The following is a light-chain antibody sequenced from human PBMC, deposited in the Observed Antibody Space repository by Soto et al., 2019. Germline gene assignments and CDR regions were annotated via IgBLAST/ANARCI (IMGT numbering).Light chain of an antibody. CDR1: QLISTY. CDR2: TTS. V-gene: IGKV1-39*01. Sequence: QSYLXAXVGDXVIIXXRPSQLISTYLNWDQQKPGKAPNLLIYTTSILNSGVPSRFSGSGSGTDFTLTISSLQPEDFATYYCQQSNSTPLTFGRPTRIEIK. J-gene: IGKJ5*01. CDR3: QQSNSTPLT.